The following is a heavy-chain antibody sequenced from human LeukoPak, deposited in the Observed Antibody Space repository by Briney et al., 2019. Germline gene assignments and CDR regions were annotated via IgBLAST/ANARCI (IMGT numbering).Heavy chain of an antibody. J-gene: IGHJ6*03. CDR3: ARDYLNRITMVRYNYYYYYYMDV. CDR1: GYTFTDYY. D-gene: IGHD3-10*01. V-gene: IGHV1-2*02. CDR2: INPNSGGT. Sequence: ASVKVSCKASGYTFTDYYIHWVRQAPGQGLEWMGWINPNSGGTNSAQKFQGRVTMTRDTSISTAYMELSRLRSDDTAVYYCARDYLNRITMVRYNYYYYYYMDVWGKGTTVTVSS.